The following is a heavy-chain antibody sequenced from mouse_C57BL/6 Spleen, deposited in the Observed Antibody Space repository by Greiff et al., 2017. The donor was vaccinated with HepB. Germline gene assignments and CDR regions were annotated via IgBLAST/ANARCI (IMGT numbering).Heavy chain of an antibody. D-gene: IGHD1-1*01. CDR2: IWSGGST. Sequence: QVQLQQSGPGLVQPSQSLSITCTVSGFSLTSYGVHWVRQSPGKGLEWLGVIWSGGSTDYNAAFLSRLSISKDNSKSQVFFTMNSLQADDTAIYYCARKNYGTYYAMDYWGQGTSVTVSS. CDR1: GFSLTSYG. CDR3: ARKNYGTYYAMDY. V-gene: IGHV2-2*01. J-gene: IGHJ4*01.